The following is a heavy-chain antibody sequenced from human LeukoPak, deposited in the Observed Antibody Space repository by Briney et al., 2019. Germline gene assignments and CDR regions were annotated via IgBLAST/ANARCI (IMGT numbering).Heavy chain of an antibody. Sequence: GSLRLSCAASGFTFDNYNMIWVRQAPGKGLEWISSITNTSSYIYYADSVKDRFIISRDNAKNSLYLQMNSLRAEDTAVYYCARDSAVAVAGNDYWGQGSLVTVSS. CDR1: GFTFDNYN. CDR3: ARDSAVAVAGNDY. V-gene: IGHV3-21*01. D-gene: IGHD6-19*01. J-gene: IGHJ4*02. CDR2: ITNTSSYI.